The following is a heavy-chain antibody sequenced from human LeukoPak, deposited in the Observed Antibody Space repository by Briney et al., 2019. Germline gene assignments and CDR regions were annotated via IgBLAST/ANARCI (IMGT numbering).Heavy chain of an antibody. Sequence: GGSLRLSCAASGFTFSSYGMHWVRQAPGKGLEWVAVISYDGSNKYYADSVKGRFTISRDNSKNTLYLQMNSLRAEDTAVYYCAKDSSNSDFDYWGQGTLVTVSS. CDR3: AKDSSNSDFDY. CDR2: ISYDGSNK. D-gene: IGHD6-6*01. V-gene: IGHV3-30*18. J-gene: IGHJ4*02. CDR1: GFTFSSYG.